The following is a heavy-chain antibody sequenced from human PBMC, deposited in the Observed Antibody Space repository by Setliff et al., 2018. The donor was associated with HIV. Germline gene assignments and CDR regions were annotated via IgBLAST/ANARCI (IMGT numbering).Heavy chain of an antibody. V-gene: IGHV3-21*06. CDR3: ARDDGGYVFGVYFDC. CDR2: ISSSSVYI. J-gene: IGHJ4*02. CDR1: GFTFGDYT. D-gene: IGHD5-18*01. Sequence: GESLKISCAASGFTFGDYTMNWVRQAPGKGLEWVSSISSSSVYIYYADSVKDRFTISRDNAKNSLYLQMNRLRAEDTAVYYCARDDGGYVFGVYFDCWGQGARVTVSS.